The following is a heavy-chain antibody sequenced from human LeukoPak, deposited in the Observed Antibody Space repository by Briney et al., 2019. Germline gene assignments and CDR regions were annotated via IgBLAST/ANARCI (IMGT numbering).Heavy chain of an antibody. J-gene: IGHJ4*02. D-gene: IGHD5-12*01. CDR2: ISHSGST. CDR3: ARDPRSYTRYDETFDY. Sequence: SETLSLTCAVYGGSFSGYYWSWIRQPPEKGLEWIGEISHSGSTNYNPSLKSRVTMSLDTSEDQFSLKLSSVTAADTAVYYCARDPRSYTRYDETFDYWGQGTLVTVSS. V-gene: IGHV4-34*01. CDR1: GGSFSGYY.